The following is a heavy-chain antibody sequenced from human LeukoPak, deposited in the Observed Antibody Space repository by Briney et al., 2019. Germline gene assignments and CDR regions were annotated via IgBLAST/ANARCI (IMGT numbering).Heavy chain of an antibody. Sequence: GASVKVSCKASGYTFTGYYMHWVRQPPAQGLAWMGWINPNSGGTNYAQKFQGWVTMTRDTSISTAYMELSRLRCDDTAVYYCERGHGYEFVSWGQGTLVTVSS. V-gene: IGHV1-2*04. CDR3: ERGHGYEFVS. J-gene: IGHJ4*02. CDR1: GYTFTGYY. D-gene: IGHD2-2*03. CDR2: INPNSGGT.